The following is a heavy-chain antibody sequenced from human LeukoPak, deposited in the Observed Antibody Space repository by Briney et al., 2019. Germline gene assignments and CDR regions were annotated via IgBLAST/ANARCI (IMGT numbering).Heavy chain of an antibody. CDR1: GFTFSSYG. J-gene: IGHJ4*02. Sequence: GGSLILSCAASGFTFSSYGMHRVRQAPGKGLEWVAVIWYDGSNKYYADSVKGRFTISRDNSKNTLYLQMNSLRAEDTAVYYCASTSGWYEPIDYWGQGTLVTVSS. CDR3: ASTSGWYEPIDY. V-gene: IGHV3-33*03. CDR2: IWYDGSNK. D-gene: IGHD6-19*01.